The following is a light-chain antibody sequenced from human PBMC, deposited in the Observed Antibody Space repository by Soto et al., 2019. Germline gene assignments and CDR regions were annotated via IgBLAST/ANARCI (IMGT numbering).Light chain of an antibody. CDR2: GAS. CDR1: QSVSSN. V-gene: IGKV3-15*01. Sequence: EIVMTQSPATLSVSPGERATLSCRASQSVSSNLAWYQQKPGQAPRLLIYGASTRATGIPARFSGRGSGTEITLTISSLQSEDFAVYCCQQYNNWWTFGQGTKVDIK. CDR3: QQYNNWWT. J-gene: IGKJ1*01.